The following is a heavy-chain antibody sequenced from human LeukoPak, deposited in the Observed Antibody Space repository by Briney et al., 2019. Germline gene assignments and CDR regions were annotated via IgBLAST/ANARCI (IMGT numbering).Heavy chain of an antibody. CDR2: INSDGSST. CDR1: GFTFSNYW. V-gene: IGHV3-74*01. D-gene: IGHD4-17*01. CDR3: AKGGATVIDY. J-gene: IGHJ4*02. Sequence: GGSLRLSCAASGFTFSNYWMHWVRQAPGNGLVWVSRINSDGSSTTSADYVKGRFTISRDNAKNTLYLQMNSLRAEDTAVYYCAKGGATVIDYWGQGTLVTVSS.